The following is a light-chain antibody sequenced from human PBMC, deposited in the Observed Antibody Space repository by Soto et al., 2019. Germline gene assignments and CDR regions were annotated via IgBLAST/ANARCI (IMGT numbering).Light chain of an antibody. J-gene: IGKJ4*01. Sequence: DIQMTQSPSTLSASVGDRVTIACRASQSVNSWLAWYQQKPGKAPKLLVYHASNLESGVPSRFSGSGSGTEFTLTISSLQPDDFATYYCQHYHSYPLTFGGGTKVEIK. CDR2: HAS. CDR3: QHYHSYPLT. CDR1: QSVNSW. V-gene: IGKV1-5*01.